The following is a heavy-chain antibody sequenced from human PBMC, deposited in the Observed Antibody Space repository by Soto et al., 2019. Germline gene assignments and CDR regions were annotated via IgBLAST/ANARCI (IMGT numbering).Heavy chain of an antibody. J-gene: IGHJ4*02. CDR2: VYSSGTT. CDR1: RGSINRYW. V-gene: IGHV4-4*07. Sequence: SETLSLTCSVSRGSINRYWWSWIRQPAGKGLEWIGRVYSSGTTDYNPSLNSRATLSVETSKNQFSLKLSSVTAADTAVYYCARDIGSYAYGEGYWGQG. CDR3: ARDIGSYAYGEGY. D-gene: IGHD3-10*01.